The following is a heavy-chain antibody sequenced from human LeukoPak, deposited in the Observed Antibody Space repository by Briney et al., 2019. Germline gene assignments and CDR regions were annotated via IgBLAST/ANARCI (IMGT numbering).Heavy chain of an antibody. CDR1: GFTFSSYA. CDR3: AKVWRLTTGYFDY. V-gene: IGHV3-23*01. CDR2: ISGSGGST. J-gene: IGHJ4*02. D-gene: IGHD4-17*01. Sequence: PGGSLRLSCEVSGFTFSSYAMSWVRHAPGKGLEWVSAISGSGGSTYYADSVKGRFTISRDNSKNTLYLQMNSLRAEDTAVYYCAKVWRLTTGYFDYWGQGTLVTVSS.